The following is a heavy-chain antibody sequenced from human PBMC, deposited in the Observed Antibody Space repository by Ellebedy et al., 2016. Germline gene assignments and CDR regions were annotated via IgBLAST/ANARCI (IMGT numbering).Heavy chain of an antibody. CDR2: ISGSGDDT. J-gene: IGHJ6*02. D-gene: IGHD3-10*01. CDR1: GFSFSSYA. CDR3: AEGLTSLTCGSGCMDV. V-gene: IGHV3-23*01. Sequence: GGSLRLSXAASGFSFSSYAMNWVRQVPGKGLEWVAAISGSGDDTYYPDSVKGRLTISRDNANNTLFLQLNSLRVGDTAVYYCAEGLTSLTCGSGCMDVWGQGTTVTVSS.